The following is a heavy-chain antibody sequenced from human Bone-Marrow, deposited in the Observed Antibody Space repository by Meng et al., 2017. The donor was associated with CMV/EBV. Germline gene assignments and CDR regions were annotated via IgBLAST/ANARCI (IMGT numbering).Heavy chain of an antibody. CDR2: IIPIFGTA. CDR1: GGTFSSYA. Sequence: SVKVSCKASGGTFSSYAISWVRQAPGQGLEWRGGIIPIFGTANYAQKFQGRVTITTDESTSTAYMELSSLRSEDTAGDYCAAGWITEKLGLADYWGQGTLVTVSS. CDR3: AAGWITEKLGLADY. D-gene: IGHD7-27*01. J-gene: IGHJ4*02. V-gene: IGHV1-69*05.